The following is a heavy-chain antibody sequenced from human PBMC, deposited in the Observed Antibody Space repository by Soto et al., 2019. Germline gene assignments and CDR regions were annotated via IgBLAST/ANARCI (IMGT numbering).Heavy chain of an antibody. Sequence: SETLSLTCTVSGGSISSYYWSWIRQPPGKGLGWIGYIYYSGSTNYNPSLKSRVTISVDTSKNQFSLKLSSVTAADTAVYYCARATSSSWYLEYYYYYGMDVWGQGTTVTVSS. D-gene: IGHD6-13*01. J-gene: IGHJ6*02. CDR3: ARATSSSWYLEYYYYYGMDV. CDR1: GGSISSYY. CDR2: IYYSGST. V-gene: IGHV4-59*01.